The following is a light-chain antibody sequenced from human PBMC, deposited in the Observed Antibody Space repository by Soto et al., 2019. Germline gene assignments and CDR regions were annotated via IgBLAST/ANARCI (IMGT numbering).Light chain of an antibody. CDR1: SSNIGARYD. J-gene: IGLJ1*01. V-gene: IGLV1-40*01. CDR2: GYI. Sequence: QSALTQPPSVSGAPGQRVTISCTGSSSNIGARYDVHWYQLLPGTAPKLLIYGYINRPSGVPDRFSGSQSGTSASLAITGLQAEDEADYYCQSYDSSLSGYVFGTGTKVTVL. CDR3: QSYDSSLSGYV.